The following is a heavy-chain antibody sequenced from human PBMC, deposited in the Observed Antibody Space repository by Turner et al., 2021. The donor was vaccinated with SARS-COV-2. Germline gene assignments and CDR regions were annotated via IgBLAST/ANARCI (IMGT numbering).Heavy chain of an antibody. CDR2: KSYDGRNK. D-gene: IGHD3-3*01. V-gene: IGHV3-30*03. Sequence: QVQLVESGGAVVQPGGSLRPACAASGFSFSNYAMHWVRQPPGKGLGWVEIKSYDGRNKYYADSMKGRFTITRDDYKSTLYLQMNSLRPEDTAIYYCARERRGYYAEYWGQGTLVTVSS. CDR3: ARERRGYYAEY. J-gene: IGHJ4*02. CDR1: GFSFSNYA.